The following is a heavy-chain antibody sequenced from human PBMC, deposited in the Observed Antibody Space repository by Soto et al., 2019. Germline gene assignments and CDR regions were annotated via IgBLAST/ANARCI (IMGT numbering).Heavy chain of an antibody. Sequence: QVQLVQSGAEVKKPGSSVKVSCKASGGTFSSYAISWVRQAPGQGLEWMGGIIPISGTANYAQKFQGRVTITADKSTSTAYMELSRLRSEDTAVYYCARDGDGGGYFDYWGQGTLVTVSS. J-gene: IGHJ4*02. V-gene: IGHV1-69*06. CDR3: ARDGDGGGYFDY. CDR2: IIPISGTA. D-gene: IGHD7-27*01. CDR1: GGTFSSYA.